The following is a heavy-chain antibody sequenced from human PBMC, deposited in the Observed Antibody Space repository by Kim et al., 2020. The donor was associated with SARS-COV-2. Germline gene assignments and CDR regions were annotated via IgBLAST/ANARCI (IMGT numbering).Heavy chain of an antibody. D-gene: IGHD3-9*01. CDR2: ISAYNGNT. J-gene: IGHJ4*02. Sequence: ASVKVSCKASGYTFTSYGISWVRQAPGQGLEWMGWISAYNGNTNYAQKLQGRVTMTTDTSTSTAYMELRSLRSDDTAVYYCARDYLRYFDSQGMDYWGQGTLVTVSS. CDR3: ARDYLRYFDSQGMDY. V-gene: IGHV1-18*01. CDR1: GYTFTSYG.